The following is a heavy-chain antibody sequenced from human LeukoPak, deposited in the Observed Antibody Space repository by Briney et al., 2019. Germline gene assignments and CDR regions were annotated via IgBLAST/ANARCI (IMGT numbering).Heavy chain of an antibody. CDR2: ISSSSGYI. J-gene: IGHJ4*02. V-gene: IGHV3-21*01. Sequence: GSLRLSCAASGFTLSPYSMNWVRQAPGKGLEWVSSISSSSGYIYYADSVKGRFTISRDNAKDSLYLRMNSLRAEDTAVYYCARSKWSSTNLMPPYFDYWGQATLVTVSS. CDR3: ARSKWSSTNLMPPYFDY. CDR1: GFTLSPYS. D-gene: IGHD2-2*01.